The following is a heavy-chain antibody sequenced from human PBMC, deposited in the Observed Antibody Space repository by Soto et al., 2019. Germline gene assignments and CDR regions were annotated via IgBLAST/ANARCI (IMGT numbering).Heavy chain of an antibody. D-gene: IGHD4-4*01. CDR3: ARGASYSNYVYDYYYYMDV. CDR2: ISAYNGNT. Sequence: QVQLVQSGAEVKKPGASVKVSCKASGYTFTSYGISWVRQAPGQGLEWMGWISAYNGNTNYAQKLQGRVTMTPDTSTRTAYMEVRSLRSDDTAVYYCARGASYSNYVYDYYYYMDVWGKGTTVTVSS. V-gene: IGHV1-18*01. CDR1: GYTFTSYG. J-gene: IGHJ6*03.